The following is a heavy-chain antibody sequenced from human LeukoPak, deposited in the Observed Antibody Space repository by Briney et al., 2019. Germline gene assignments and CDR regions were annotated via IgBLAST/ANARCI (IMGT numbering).Heavy chain of an antibody. Sequence: PSETLSFTCTVSGGSISSSSYYWGWIRQPPGKGLEWMGSIFYSGSTYYNPSLESRVTISVDTSKNQFSLQLNSVTPEDTAVYYCARDHARDPYSSSWYWIHWGQGTLVTVSS. V-gene: IGHV4-39*02. CDR1: GGSISSSSYY. D-gene: IGHD6-13*01. J-gene: IGHJ4*02. CDR2: IFYSGST. CDR3: ARDHARDPYSSSWYWIH.